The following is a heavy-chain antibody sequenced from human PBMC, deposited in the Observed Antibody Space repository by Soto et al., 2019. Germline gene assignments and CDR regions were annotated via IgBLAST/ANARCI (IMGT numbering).Heavy chain of an antibody. CDR1: GGSVSSGSYY. D-gene: IGHD3-22*01. CDR3: ARDYYDSSGYYGFDY. CDR2: IYYSGST. Sequence: SETLSLTCTVSGGSVSSGSYYWSWIRQPPGKGLEWIGHIYYSGSTNYNPSLKSRVTISVDTSKNQFSLKLSSVTAADTAVYYCARDYYDSSGYYGFDYWGQGTLVTVSS. V-gene: IGHV4-61*01. J-gene: IGHJ4*02.